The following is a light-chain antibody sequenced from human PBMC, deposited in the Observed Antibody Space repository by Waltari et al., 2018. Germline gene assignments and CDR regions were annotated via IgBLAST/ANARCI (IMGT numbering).Light chain of an antibody. Sequence: QSALTQPASVSGSPGQSITISCTGTSSYIGGYNYVPWYQQGPGKAPKLIIYDVSNRPSGVSSRFSGSKSGNTASLTISGLQAEDEANYYCSSYIDSSTLELFGGGTSLTVL. CDR1: SSYIGGYNY. V-gene: IGLV2-14*03. CDR3: SSYIDSSTLEL. J-gene: IGLJ2*01. CDR2: DVS.